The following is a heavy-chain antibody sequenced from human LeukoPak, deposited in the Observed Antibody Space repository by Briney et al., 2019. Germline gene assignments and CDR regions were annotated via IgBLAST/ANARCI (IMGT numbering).Heavy chain of an antibody. CDR1: GYTFTGYY. V-gene: IGHV1-2*02. CDR2: INPNSGGT. J-gene: IGHJ5*02. Sequence: ASVKVSCKASGYTFTGYYMHWVRQAPGQGLEWMGGINPNSGGTDYAQKFQGRVTMTRDTSISTADMELSRLRSDDTAVYYCALQSGGQLLPNNWFDPWGQGTLVTVSS. D-gene: IGHD2-15*01. CDR3: ALQSGGQLLPNNWFDP.